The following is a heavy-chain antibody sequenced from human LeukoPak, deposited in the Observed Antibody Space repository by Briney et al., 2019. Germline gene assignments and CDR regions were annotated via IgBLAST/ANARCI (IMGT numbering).Heavy chain of an antibody. V-gene: IGHV3-23*01. J-gene: IGHJ4*02. Sequence: GGSLKLSCAASGFTFSSYAMSWVRQPPGKGLEWVSAISSSGDSTYYGDSVKGRFTISRDSSKNTLYLQMNSLRAEDTAVYYCAKEGEQRTSSRWFGIDYWGQGTLVTVSS. D-gene: IGHD6-13*01. CDR1: GFTFSSYA. CDR2: ISSSGDST. CDR3: AKEGEQRTSSRWFGIDY.